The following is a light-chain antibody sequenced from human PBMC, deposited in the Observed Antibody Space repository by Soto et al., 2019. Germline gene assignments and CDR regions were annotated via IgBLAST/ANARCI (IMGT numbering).Light chain of an antibody. V-gene: IGKV3-15*01. CDR2: GAS. CDR1: QSVSST. Sequence: EIVMTQSPATLSVSPGERATLSCRASQSVSSTLAWYQQKPGQAPRLLIYGASVRAPGIPGRFSGGGSGTDFTLTISNLQSEDFAIYYCQQYNNWPYTFGQGTKLEIK. CDR3: QQYNNWPYT. J-gene: IGKJ2*01.